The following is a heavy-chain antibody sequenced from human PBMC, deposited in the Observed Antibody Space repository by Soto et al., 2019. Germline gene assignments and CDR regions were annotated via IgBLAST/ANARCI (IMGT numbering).Heavy chain of an antibody. J-gene: IGHJ4*02. V-gene: IGHV3-21*01. CDR3: AKREYSGQNDY. CDR1: GFTFSSYS. CDR2: ISSSSSYI. Sequence: EVQLVESGGGLVKRGGSLRLSCAASGFTFSSYSMNWVRQAPGKGLEWVSSISSSSSYIYYADSVKGRFTISRDNAKNSLYLQMNSLRAEDTAVYYCAKREYSGQNDYWGQGTLVTVSS. D-gene: IGHD5-12*01.